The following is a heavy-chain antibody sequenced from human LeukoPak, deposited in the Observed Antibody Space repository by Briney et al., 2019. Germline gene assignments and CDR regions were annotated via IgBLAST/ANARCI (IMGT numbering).Heavy chain of an antibody. Sequence: PSETLSLTCAVYGGSFSGYYWSWIRQPPGKGLEWIGEINHSGSTNYNPSLKSRVTISVDTSKNQFSLKLSSVTAADTAVYYCARREAYDFWSGYYTIDYWGQGTLVTVSS. CDR2: INHSGST. D-gene: IGHD3-3*01. CDR3: ARREAYDFWSGYYTIDY. CDR1: GGSFSGYY. J-gene: IGHJ4*02. V-gene: IGHV4-34*01.